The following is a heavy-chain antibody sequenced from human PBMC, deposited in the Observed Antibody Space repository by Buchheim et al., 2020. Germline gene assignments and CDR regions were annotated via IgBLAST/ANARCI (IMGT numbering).Heavy chain of an antibody. V-gene: IGHV3-30*18. CDR2: ISYDGSNK. Sequence: QVQLVESGGGVVQPGRSLRLSCAASGFTFSSYGMHWVRQAPGKGLEWVAVISYDGSNKYYADSVKGRFTISRDNSKNTLYLQMNSLRAEDTAVYYCAKEGVEGAARGAEYFQHWGQGTL. CDR1: GFTFSSYG. CDR3: AKEGVEGAARGAEYFQH. D-gene: IGHD6-6*01. J-gene: IGHJ1*01.